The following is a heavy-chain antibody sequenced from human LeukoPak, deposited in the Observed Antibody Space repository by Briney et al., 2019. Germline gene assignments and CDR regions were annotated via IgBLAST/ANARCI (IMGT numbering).Heavy chain of an antibody. CDR2: ISSSSSYI. V-gene: IGHV3-21*01. D-gene: IGHD3-3*01. Sequence: GGSLRLSCAASGFTFSSYSMNWVRQAPGKGLEWVSSISSSSSYIYYADSVKGRFTISRDNAKNSLYLQRSSLRAEDTAVYYCARVSHWSYFDYWGQGTLVTVSS. CDR3: ARVSHWSYFDY. J-gene: IGHJ4*02. CDR1: GFTFSSYS.